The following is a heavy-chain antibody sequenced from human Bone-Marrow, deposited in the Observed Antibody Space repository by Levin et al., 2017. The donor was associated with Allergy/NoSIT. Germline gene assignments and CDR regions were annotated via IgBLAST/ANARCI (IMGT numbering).Heavy chain of an antibody. V-gene: IGHV1-69*01. CDR2: IIPIFGTA. Sequence: KISCQASGGTFSSYAISWVRQAPGQGLEWMGGIIPIFGTANYAQKFQGRVTITADESTSTAYMELSSLRSEDTAVYYCARERSGGPVHYYYYDYMDVWGKGTTVTVSS. CDR1: GGTFSSYA. CDR3: ARERSGGPVHYYYYDYMDV. D-gene: IGHD3-10*01. J-gene: IGHJ6*03.